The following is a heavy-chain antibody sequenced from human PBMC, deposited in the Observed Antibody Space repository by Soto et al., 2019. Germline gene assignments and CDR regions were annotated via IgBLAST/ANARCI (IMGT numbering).Heavy chain of an antibody. CDR3: ARDGDPGYTFWSGPLGGGRFDP. V-gene: IGHV1-69*12. CDR1: GGTFGNTA. D-gene: IGHD3-3*01. J-gene: IGHJ5*02. CDR2: IVAMFGTA. Sequence: QVQLVQSGAEVKKPGSSVNVSCKTSGGTFGNTAVSWVRQAPGQGLEWMGGIVAMFGTANYAQKFQGRVTITADESTNTAYMELRSLRSDDTAVYYWARDGDPGYTFWSGPLGGGRFDPWGQGPLVTVSS.